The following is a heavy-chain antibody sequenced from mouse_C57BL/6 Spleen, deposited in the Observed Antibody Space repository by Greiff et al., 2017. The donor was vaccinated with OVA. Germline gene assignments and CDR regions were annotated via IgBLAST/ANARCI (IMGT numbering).Heavy chain of an antibody. CDR2: INPNNGGT. CDR3: ARGLRYYYALDY. J-gene: IGHJ4*01. V-gene: IGHV1-26*01. CDR1: GYTFTDYY. D-gene: IGHD2-4*01. Sequence: VQLQQSGPELVKPGASVKISCKASGYTFTDYYMNWVKQSHGKSLEWIGDINPNNGGTSYNQKFKGKATLTVDKSSSTAYMELRSLTSEDSAVYYCARGLRYYYALDYWGQGTTVTVSS.